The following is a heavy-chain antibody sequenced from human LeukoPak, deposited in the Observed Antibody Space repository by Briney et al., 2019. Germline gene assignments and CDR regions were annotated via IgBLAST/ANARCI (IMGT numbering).Heavy chain of an antibody. CDR3: ARGRGFLSH. D-gene: IGHD3-22*01. Sequence: PSETLSLTCAVYGGSFSGYYWSWIRQPPGKGLEWIGEINHRGSTNYNPSLKSRVTISVDTSKNQFSLKLSSVTAADTAVYYCARGRGFLSHWGQGTLVTVSS. CDR2: INHRGST. V-gene: IGHV4-34*01. CDR1: GGSFSGYY. J-gene: IGHJ4*02.